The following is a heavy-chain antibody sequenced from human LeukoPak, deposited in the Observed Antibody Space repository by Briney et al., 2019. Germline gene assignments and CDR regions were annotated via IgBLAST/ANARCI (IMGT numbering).Heavy chain of an antibody. J-gene: IGHJ4*02. D-gene: IGHD2-15*01. CDR2: ISWDGGST. CDR1: GFTLDDYA. Sequence: GGSLRLSCAASGFTLDDYAMLGVPQTPGKGLEWVSLISWDGGSTDYADSVKGRFTISRDNSKNSLYLQMNSLRTEDTALYYCAKDWADIVAVVAAENYFDYWGQGTQVTVSS. CDR3: AKDWADIVAVVAAENYFDY. V-gene: IGHV3-43*02.